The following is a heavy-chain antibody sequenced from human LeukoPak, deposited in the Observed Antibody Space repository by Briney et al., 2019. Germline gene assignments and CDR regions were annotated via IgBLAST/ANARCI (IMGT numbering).Heavy chain of an antibody. J-gene: IGHJ5*02. D-gene: IGHD2-2*02. V-gene: IGHV4-59*12. CDR3: ARGGCSSTSCYTFDP. Sequence: PSETLSLTCTVSGGSISSYYWSWIRQPPGKGLEWIGYIYYNGSTNYNPSLKSRVTISVDTSKNQFSLQLNSVTPEDTAVYYCARGGCSSTSCYTFDPWGQGTLVTVSS. CDR1: GGSISSYY. CDR2: IYYNGST.